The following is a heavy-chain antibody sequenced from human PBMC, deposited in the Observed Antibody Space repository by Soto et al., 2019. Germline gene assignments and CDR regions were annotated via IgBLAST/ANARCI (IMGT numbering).Heavy chain of an antibody. CDR3: ARAPSHGWFQHFDY. CDR2: IYPGDSDT. Sequence: RGESLKISCEASGYVFANYRIGWVRQMPGKGLEWMGIIYPGDSDTRYSPSFQGHVTISVDKSLTTAYLQWSSLEASDTAIYYCARAPSHGWFQHFDYWGQGTLVTVSS. V-gene: IGHV5-51*01. CDR1: GYVFANYR. D-gene: IGHD6-19*01. J-gene: IGHJ4*02.